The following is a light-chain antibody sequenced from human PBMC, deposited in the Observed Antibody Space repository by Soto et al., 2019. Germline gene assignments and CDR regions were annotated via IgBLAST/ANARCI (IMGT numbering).Light chain of an antibody. J-gene: IGLJ1*01. CDR1: SSDVGGYNY. V-gene: IGLV2-14*01. Sequence: QSVLTQPASVSGSPGQSITISCTGTSSDVGGYNYVSWYQLHPGKAPKLMVYEVSNRPSGVSNRFSGSKSGNTASLTISGLQAVDEADYYCSSYTSSTAYVFGTGTKLTVL. CDR2: EVS. CDR3: SSYTSSTAYV.